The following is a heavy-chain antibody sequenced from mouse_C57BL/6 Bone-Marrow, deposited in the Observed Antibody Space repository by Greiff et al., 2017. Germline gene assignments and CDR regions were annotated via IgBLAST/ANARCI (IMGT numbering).Heavy chain of an antibody. Sequence: QVQLQQSGAELAKPGASVKLSCKASGYTFTSYWLNWVKQRPGQGLEWIGYINPSSGYTKYNQKFKAKATLTADKSSSTAYMQLSSLQYEDSAVSCYDGGDIDYWGQGTSLTVSS. CDR2: INPSSGYT. CDR1: GYTFTSYW. CDR3: DGGDIDY. J-gene: IGHJ2*02. V-gene: IGHV1-7*01.